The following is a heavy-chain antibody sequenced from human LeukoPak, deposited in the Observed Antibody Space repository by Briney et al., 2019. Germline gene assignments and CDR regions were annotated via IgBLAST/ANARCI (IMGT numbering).Heavy chain of an antibody. CDR3: ARGLAKDIVVVVAAFWFDP. V-gene: IGHV1-8*01. CDR2: MKPNSGNT. D-gene: IGHD2-15*01. Sequence: ASVKVSCKASGYTFTSYDINWVRQATGQGLEWMGWMKPNSGNTGYAQKFQGRVTMTRNTSISTAYMELSSLRSEDTAVYYCARGLAKDIVVVVAAFWFDPWGQGTLVTVSS. CDR1: GYTFTSYD. J-gene: IGHJ5*02.